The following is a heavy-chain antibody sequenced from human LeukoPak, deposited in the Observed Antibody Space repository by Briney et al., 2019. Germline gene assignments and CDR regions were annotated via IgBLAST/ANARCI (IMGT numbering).Heavy chain of an antibody. CDR3: ARDNDSRDPPHFDY. CDR2: SMPIFGTA. CDR1: GGTFSSYA. V-gene: IGHV1-69*06. J-gene: IGHJ4*02. Sequence: SVNVSCKASGGTFSSYAISWVRQAPGQGLEWMGGSMPIFGTANDAQKFRGRVTITADKSTRTAYIELSSLRSEDTAVYYCARDNDSRDPPHFDYWGQGTLVTASS. D-gene: IGHD3-16*01.